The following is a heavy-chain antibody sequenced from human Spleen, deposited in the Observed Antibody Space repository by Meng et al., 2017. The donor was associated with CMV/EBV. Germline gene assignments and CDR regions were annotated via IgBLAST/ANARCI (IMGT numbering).Heavy chain of an antibody. J-gene: IGHJ4*02. D-gene: IGHD6-13*01. V-gene: IGHV3-15*01. CDR2: IKSEADGATT. Sequence: SGFTLSKAWMGWVRQAPGKGLEWVGRIKSEADGATTDYAAPVKGRFTISRDDSKNTMYLQINSLKTEDTAVYYCAHEQLTLGSYFDYWGQGTLVTVSS. CDR3: AHEQLTLGSYFDY. CDR1: GFTLSKAW.